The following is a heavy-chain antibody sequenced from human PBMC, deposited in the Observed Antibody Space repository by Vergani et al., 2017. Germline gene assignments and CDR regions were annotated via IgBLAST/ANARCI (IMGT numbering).Heavy chain of an antibody. V-gene: IGHV1-69*01. Sequence: QVQLVQSGAEVKKPGSSVKVSCKASGGTFSSYAISWVRQAPGQGLEWMGGSIPIFGTANYEQKVQGRVTITADESTSTAYMELSSLRSEDTAVYYCARAHSSSWSNSYYYYYMDVWGKGTTVTVSS. CDR2: SIPIFGTA. CDR1: GGTFSSYA. J-gene: IGHJ6*03. D-gene: IGHD6-13*01. CDR3: ARAHSSSWSNSYYYYYMDV.